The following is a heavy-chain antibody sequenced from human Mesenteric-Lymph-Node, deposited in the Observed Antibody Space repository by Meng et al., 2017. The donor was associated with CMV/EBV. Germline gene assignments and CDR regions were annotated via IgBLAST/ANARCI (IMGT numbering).Heavy chain of an antibody. Sequence: ASVQVSCKASGYRFTGYYLHWVRQAPGQGLEWVGWINPKSGATYYAQKFQDRISMIGDTSISTAYMELNRLTSDDTAAYFCARDRTAPAAGFDYWGQGTLVTVSS. J-gene: IGHJ4*02. CDR3: ARDRTAPAAGFDY. CDR1: GYRFTGYY. V-gene: IGHV1-2*02. CDR2: INPKSGAT. D-gene: IGHD2-2*01.